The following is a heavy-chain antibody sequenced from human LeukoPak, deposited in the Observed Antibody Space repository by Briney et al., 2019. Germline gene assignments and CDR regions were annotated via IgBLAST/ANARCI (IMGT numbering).Heavy chain of an antibody. Sequence: GGSXRXSXAXXGFXFSSYWMGWVRQAPGKGLEWVANIKQDGSERNYVDSVKGRFTISRDNAKNSLYLQMNSLRAEDTAVYYCARDHRVPGATGSSDYWGQGTLVTVSS. CDR3: ARDHRVPGATGSSDY. D-gene: IGHD1-26*01. V-gene: IGHV3-7*01. CDR1: GFXFSSYW. CDR2: IKQDGSER. J-gene: IGHJ4*02.